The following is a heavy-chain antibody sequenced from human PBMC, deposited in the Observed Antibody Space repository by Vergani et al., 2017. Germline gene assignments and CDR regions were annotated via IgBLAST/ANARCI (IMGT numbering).Heavy chain of an antibody. CDR2: INHSGST. CDR3: GRAWRGAAAGLY. D-gene: IGHD6-13*01. CDR1: GGSFSGYY. J-gene: IGHJ4*02. Sequence: QVQLQQRGAGLLKPSETLSLTCAVYGGSFSGYYWRWIRQPPGKGLEWIGEINHSGSTNYNPSLKSRVTISVDTSKNQFSQKLSSVTAADTAVYYCGRAWRGAAAGLYWGQGTLVTVSS. V-gene: IGHV4-34*01.